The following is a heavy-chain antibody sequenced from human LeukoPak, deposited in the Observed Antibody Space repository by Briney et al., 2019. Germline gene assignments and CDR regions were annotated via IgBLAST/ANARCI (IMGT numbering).Heavy chain of an antibody. CDR1: GGTFSSYA. CDR2: IIPIFGTA. D-gene: IGHD3-22*01. Sequence: SVKVSCKASGGTFSSYAISWVRQAPGQGLEWMGGIIPIFGTANYAQKFQGRVTITADESTSTAYMELNSLDSEDTAVYYCARVPLSDASGHYYPHWGQGTLVTVSS. J-gene: IGHJ1*01. V-gene: IGHV1-69*13. CDR3: ARVPLSDASGHYYPH.